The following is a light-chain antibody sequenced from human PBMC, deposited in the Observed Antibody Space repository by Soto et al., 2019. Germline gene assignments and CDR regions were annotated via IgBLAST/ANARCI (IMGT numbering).Light chain of an antibody. V-gene: IGKV1-5*03. CDR1: QSISSW. CDR3: QQYNSYPT. CDR2: KAS. Sequence: DIQMTQSPSTLSASVGDRVTITCRVSQSISSWLAWYQQKPGKAPKLLIYKASSLESGVPSRFSGSGSGTEFTLTISSLQPDDFATYYCQQYNSYPTFGQGTRLEIQ. J-gene: IGKJ5*01.